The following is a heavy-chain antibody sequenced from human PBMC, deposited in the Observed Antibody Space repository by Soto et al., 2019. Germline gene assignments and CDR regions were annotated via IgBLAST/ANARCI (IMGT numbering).Heavy chain of an antibody. Sequence: QVQLQQWGAGLLKPSETLSLTCAVYGGSFSGYYWSWIRQPPGKGLEWIGEINHSGSTNYNPSLKSRVTISVDTSKNQFSLKRSSVTAADTAVYYCARDVGHDYGDYGVYWGQGTLVTVSS. CDR3: ARDVGHDYGDYGVY. CDR1: GGSFSGYY. D-gene: IGHD4-17*01. V-gene: IGHV4-34*01. J-gene: IGHJ4*02. CDR2: INHSGST.